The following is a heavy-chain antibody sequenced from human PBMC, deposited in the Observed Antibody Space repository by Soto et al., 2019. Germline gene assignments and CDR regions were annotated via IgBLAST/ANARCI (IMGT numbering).Heavy chain of an antibody. CDR2: ISYSGRT. V-gene: IGHV4-31*02. Sequence: PLQPQSVTWTALNGSIRSVGYYWSWIRQHPGKGLELIGYISYSGRTYYNPSLKSRVTISVDTSKNQFSLKLSSVTAADTAVYYCARVHGDYAWFDPWGQGTLVTVSS. CDR1: NGSIRSVGYY. CDR3: ARVHGDYAWFDP. J-gene: IGHJ5*02. D-gene: IGHD4-17*01.